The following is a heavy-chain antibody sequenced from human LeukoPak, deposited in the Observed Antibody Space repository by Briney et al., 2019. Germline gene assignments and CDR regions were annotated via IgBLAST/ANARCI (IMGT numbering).Heavy chain of an antibody. D-gene: IGHD6-19*01. V-gene: IGHV4-34*01. J-gene: IGHJ3*02. Sequence: KPSETLSLTCAVYGGSFSGYYWSWIRQPPGKGLEWIGEINHSGSTNYNPSLKSRVTISVDTSKNQFSLKLSSVTAADTAVYYCARWMVGGPTEWSYSSGDDAFDIWGQGTMVTVSS. CDR1: GGSFSGYY. CDR3: ARWMVGGPTEWSYSSGDDAFDI. CDR2: INHSGST.